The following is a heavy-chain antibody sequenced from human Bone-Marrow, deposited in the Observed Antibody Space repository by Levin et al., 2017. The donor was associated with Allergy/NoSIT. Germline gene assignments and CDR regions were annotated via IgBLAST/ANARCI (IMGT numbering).Heavy chain of an antibody. V-gene: IGHV1-2*02. D-gene: IGHD3-3*01. Sequence: ASVKVSCKASGYTFTDYFIHWVRQAPGQGLEWMGWVNAPSGGTNYAQKFQGRVTMTSDTSISTAYMELSRLRSDDTALYYCARGVAALDIWGQGTVVTVSS. J-gene: IGHJ3*02. CDR2: VNAPSGGT. CDR1: GYTFTDYF. CDR3: ARGVAALDI.